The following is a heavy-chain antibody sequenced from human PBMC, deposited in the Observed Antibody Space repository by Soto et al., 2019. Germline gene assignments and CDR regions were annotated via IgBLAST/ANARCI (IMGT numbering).Heavy chain of an antibody. CDR2: VSGGGNRA. V-gene: IGHV3-23*01. CDR1: GFIFSNSA. CDR3: AKGPRSDDYHCFDY. D-gene: IGHD2-15*01. Sequence: EVQLLESGGGLVQPGGSLRLSCAASGFIFSNSAMSWVRQAPGKGLEWVSTVSGGGNRAYYADSVKGRFTISRDNSMNTLDVQMNSLRAEDTAVYFCAKGPRSDDYHCFDYWGQGALVTVSS. J-gene: IGHJ4*02.